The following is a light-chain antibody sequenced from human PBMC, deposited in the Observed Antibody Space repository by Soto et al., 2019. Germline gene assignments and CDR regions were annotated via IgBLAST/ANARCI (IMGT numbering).Light chain of an antibody. CDR1: SSDIGGHNY. CDR2: EVS. CDR3: SSYTSSSTWV. V-gene: IGLV2-14*01. Sequence: QAASVSGSPGQSITISCTGTSSDIGGHNYVSWYQHHPGKAPKLIIYEVSDRPSGISARFSASTSGNTASLTISGVQAEDEADYYCSSYTSSSTWVFGGGTKVTVL. J-gene: IGLJ3*02.